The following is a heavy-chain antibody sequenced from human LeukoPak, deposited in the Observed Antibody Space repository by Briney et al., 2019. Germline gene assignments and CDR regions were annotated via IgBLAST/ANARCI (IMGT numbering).Heavy chain of an antibody. Sequence: GGSLRLSCAASGFAFSSYSMNWVRQAPGKGLEWVSSISSSSSYIYYADSVKGRFTISRDNAKNSLYLQMNSLRAEDTAVYYCARDTLRYFDWPYFDYWGQGTLVTVSS. D-gene: IGHD3-9*01. J-gene: IGHJ4*02. CDR3: ARDTLRYFDWPYFDY. CDR2: ISSSSSYI. CDR1: GFAFSSYS. V-gene: IGHV3-21*01.